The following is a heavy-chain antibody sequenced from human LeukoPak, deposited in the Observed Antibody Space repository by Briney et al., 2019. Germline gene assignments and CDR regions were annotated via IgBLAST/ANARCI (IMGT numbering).Heavy chain of an antibody. Sequence: PSETLSLTCTVSGGSISSSSYYWGWIRQPPGKGLEWIGSIYYSGGTYYNPSLKSRVTISVDTSKNQFSLKLSSVTAADTAVYYCARRIQLWLHAFDIWGQGTMVTVSS. V-gene: IGHV4-39*01. CDR1: GGSISSSSYY. CDR3: ARRIQLWLHAFDI. J-gene: IGHJ3*02. CDR2: IYYSGGT. D-gene: IGHD5-18*01.